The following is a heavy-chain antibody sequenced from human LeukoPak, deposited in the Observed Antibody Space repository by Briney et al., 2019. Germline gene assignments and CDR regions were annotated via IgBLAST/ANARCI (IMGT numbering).Heavy chain of an antibody. CDR3: AKSNGYGLVDI. CDR2: IYSSGST. Sequence: SETLSLTCTVSGGSISGYYWSWLRQPPGKGLEWIGYIYSSGSTYSNPSLKSRVTISVDTSRNQFSLKLNSVTAADTAVYYCAKSNGYGLVDIWGQGTMVTVSS. CDR1: GGSISGYY. D-gene: IGHD3-10*01. J-gene: IGHJ3*02. V-gene: IGHV4-59*12.